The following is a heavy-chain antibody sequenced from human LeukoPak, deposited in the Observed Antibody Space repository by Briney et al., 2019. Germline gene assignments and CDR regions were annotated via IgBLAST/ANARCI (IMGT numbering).Heavy chain of an antibody. D-gene: IGHD2-2*01. V-gene: IGHV3-9*01. Sequence: GGSLRLSCAASGFTFDDYAMHWVRQAPGKGLEWVSGISWNSGSIGYADSVKGRFTISRDNAKNSLYLQMNSLRAEDTAVYYCARGVCSSTSCYGHDYWGQGTLVTVSS. CDR2: ISWNSGSI. J-gene: IGHJ4*02. CDR3: ARGVCSSTSCYGHDY. CDR1: GFTFDDYA.